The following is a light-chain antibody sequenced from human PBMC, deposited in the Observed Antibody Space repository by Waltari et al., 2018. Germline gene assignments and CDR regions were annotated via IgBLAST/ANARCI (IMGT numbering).Light chain of an antibody. V-gene: IGLV2-23*01. CDR1: NSDVGSYNF. Sequence: QSALTQPASVSGSPGQSITISCTGTNSDVGSYNFLSWFQQHRGKAPKLIIYDGSKRPSGISNRFSGSKSGNTASLTISGLQAGDETDYYCCSYAGSSTWVFGGGTKLTVL. J-gene: IGLJ3*02. CDR2: DGS. CDR3: CSYAGSSTWV.